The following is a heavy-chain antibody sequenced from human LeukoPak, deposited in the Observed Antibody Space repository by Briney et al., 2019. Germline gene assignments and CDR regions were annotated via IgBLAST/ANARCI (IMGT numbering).Heavy chain of an antibody. CDR3: AYNRDFALDN. Sequence: SGTLSLTCAVSGVPIASHSWWSWVRQPPGKGLEWIGEIYHSGGANYKPSLKSRVTMSVGTSNNHFSLKLTSVTAADTAVYFCAYNRDFALDNWGQGTLVTVSS. D-gene: IGHD1-14*01. J-gene: IGHJ4*02. CDR1: GVPIASHSW. V-gene: IGHV4-4*02. CDR2: IYHSGGA.